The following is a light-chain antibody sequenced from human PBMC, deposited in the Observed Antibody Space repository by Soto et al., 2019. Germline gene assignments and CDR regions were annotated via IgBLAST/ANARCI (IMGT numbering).Light chain of an antibody. CDR3: QQYNSYSHT. CDR1: QSISSW. J-gene: IGKJ2*01. Sequence: DIQMTQSPSTLSASGGDRVTITCRASQSISSWLAWYQQKPGKSPTLLIYKASSFESGFASRFSGSGSGTVFTLTLSSLQPDDLATYYCQQYNSYSHTFGQGTKQAIK. CDR2: KAS. V-gene: IGKV1-5*03.